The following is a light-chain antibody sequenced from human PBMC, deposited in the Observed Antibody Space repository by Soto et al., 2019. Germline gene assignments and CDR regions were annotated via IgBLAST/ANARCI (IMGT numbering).Light chain of an antibody. Sequence: EIGLTQSPGTLSLSPGERATLSCRVSQSVRSSYLAWYQQKPGQAPRILIYGASSRATGIPDRFSGSGSGKDFTLTSSRLEPEDFAVYYCQQYGSSPQTFGQGTKVEIK. CDR3: QQYGSSPQT. CDR1: QSVRSSY. J-gene: IGKJ1*01. CDR2: GAS. V-gene: IGKV3-20*01.